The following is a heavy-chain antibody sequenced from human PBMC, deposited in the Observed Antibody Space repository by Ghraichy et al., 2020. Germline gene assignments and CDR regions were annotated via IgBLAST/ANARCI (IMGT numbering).Heavy chain of an antibody. J-gene: IGHJ4*02. CDR3: ASWGALLADY. V-gene: IGHV3-33*03. CDR1: GFSFSNFG. D-gene: IGHD3-16*01. CDR2: IMHDGTKQ. Sequence: LSLTCAASGFSFSNFGINWVRQAPGKGLEWVTFIMHDGTKQYYADSVKGRFTISRDNPKNSLYLQMNSLRAEDTAVYYCASWGALLADYWGQGTLVTVSS.